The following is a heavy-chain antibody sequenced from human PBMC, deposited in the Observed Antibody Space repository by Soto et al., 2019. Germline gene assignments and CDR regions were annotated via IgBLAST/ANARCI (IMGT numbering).Heavy chain of an antibody. CDR3: AGGGVNTPVIFDY. V-gene: IGHV4-39*01. J-gene: IGHJ4*02. D-gene: IGHD4-17*01. Sequence: SETLSLTCTVSGGSISSSSYYWGWIRQPPGKGLEWIGSIYYSGSTYYNPSLKSRVTISVDTSKNQFSLKLSSVTAADTAVYYCAGGGVNTPVIFDYWGQGTLVIVSS. CDR1: GGSISSSSYY. CDR2: IYYSGST.